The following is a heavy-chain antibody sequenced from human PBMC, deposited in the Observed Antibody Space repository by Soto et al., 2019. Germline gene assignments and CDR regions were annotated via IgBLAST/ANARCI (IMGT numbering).Heavy chain of an antibody. Sequence: GGSLRLSCTASGFTFVDYAMSWVRQAPGKGLEWVGFIRSKAYGGTTEYAASVKGRFTISRDDSKSIAYLQMNSLKTEDTAVYYCTSYSGSYGEYAFDIWGQGTMVTVSS. CDR1: GFTFVDYA. CDR3: TSYSGSYGEYAFDI. CDR2: IRSKAYGGTT. V-gene: IGHV3-49*04. D-gene: IGHD1-26*01. J-gene: IGHJ3*02.